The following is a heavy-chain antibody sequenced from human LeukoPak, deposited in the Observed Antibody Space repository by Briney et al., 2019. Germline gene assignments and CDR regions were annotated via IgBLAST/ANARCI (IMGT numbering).Heavy chain of an antibody. D-gene: IGHD2-15*01. CDR1: GFTVGTQY. CDR2: ISGSGANT. J-gene: IGHJ4*02. V-gene: IGHV3-23*01. Sequence: GGSLRLTCAASGFTVGTQYMTWVRQAPGKGLEWVSAISGSGANTYYADSVKGRFTISRDNSKNTLSLQMNTLRTDDTAVYYCAKGRALEVVAAFNYWGQGTLVTVSS. CDR3: AKGRALEVVAAFNY.